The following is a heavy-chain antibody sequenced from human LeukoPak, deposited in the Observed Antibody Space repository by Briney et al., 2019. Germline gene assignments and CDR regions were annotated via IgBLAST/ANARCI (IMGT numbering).Heavy chain of an antibody. V-gene: IGHV4-34*01. CDR1: GVPFSNYY. J-gene: IGHJ4*02. CDR2: INHSGYT. Sequence: SETLSLTCAVAGVPFSNYYWSWVRQSPRQGLEWIGEINHSGYTNYNPSLKSRVTMSIDTSKNQFSLILTSVTAADAGVYYCTRAVAGHPDWGQGTLVTVSS. D-gene: IGHD6-19*01. CDR3: TRAVAGHPD.